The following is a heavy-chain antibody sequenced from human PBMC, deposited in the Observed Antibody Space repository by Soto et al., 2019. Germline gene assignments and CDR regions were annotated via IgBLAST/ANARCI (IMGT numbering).Heavy chain of an antibody. V-gene: IGHV4-39*01. D-gene: IGHD1-20*01. CDR1: GGSISSSSYY. Sequence: SETLSLTCTVSGGSISSSSYYWGWXXQXXGKGLEWIGSIYYSGSTYYNPSLKSRVTISVDTSKNQFSLKLSSVTAADTAVYYCARLKRITGTSVWFDYWGQGTLVTVXS. J-gene: IGHJ4*02. CDR2: IYYSGST. CDR3: ARLKRITGTSVWFDY.